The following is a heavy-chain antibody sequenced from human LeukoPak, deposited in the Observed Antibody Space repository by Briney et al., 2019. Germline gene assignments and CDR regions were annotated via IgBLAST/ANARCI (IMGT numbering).Heavy chain of an antibody. CDR2: VSGYNGNT. CDR1: GYTFNSYG. V-gene: IGHV1-18*01. D-gene: IGHD7-27*01. CDR3: ARADGHWDYYYDMDV. J-gene: IGHJ6*02. Sequence: GASVKVSCRASGYTFNSYGISWVRQAPGQGLEWMGWVSGYNGNTNYAQKFQGRVTMTTDTSSSTAHMELRSLRSDDTAVYYCARADGHWDYYYDMDVWGQGTTVTVSS.